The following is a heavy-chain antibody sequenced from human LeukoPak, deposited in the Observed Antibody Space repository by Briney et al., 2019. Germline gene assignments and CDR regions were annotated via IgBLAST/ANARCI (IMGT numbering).Heavy chain of an antibody. D-gene: IGHD2-2*01. V-gene: IGHV3-23*01. CDR3: ANPYYCSSTSCYDY. CDR2: ITGSGSTR. J-gene: IGHJ4*02. Sequence: GESLTLSCAASGFTFSSYAMTWVRQAPGKGLEWVSAITGSGSTRFYAASVTGRFTISRDNSKNTLYLQMNSPRAEDTAVYYCANPYYCSSTSCYDYWGQGTLVTVSS. CDR1: GFTFSSYA.